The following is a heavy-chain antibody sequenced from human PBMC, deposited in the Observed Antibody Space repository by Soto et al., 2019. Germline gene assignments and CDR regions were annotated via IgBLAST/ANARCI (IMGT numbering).Heavy chain of an antibody. CDR2: ISGSGGST. V-gene: IGHV3-23*01. CDR1: GFTFSSYA. CDR3: AKDRSIAVAGIDY. J-gene: IGHJ4*02. D-gene: IGHD6-19*01. Sequence: GGSLRLSCAASGFTFSSYAMSWVRQAPGKGLEWVSAISGSGGSTYYADYVKGRFTISRDNSKNTLYLQMNSLRAEDTAVYYCAKDRSIAVAGIDYWGQGTLVTVSS.